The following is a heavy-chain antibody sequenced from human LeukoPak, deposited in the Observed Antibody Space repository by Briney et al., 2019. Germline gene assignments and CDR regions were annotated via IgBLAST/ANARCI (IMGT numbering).Heavy chain of an antibody. CDR3: ARVLARRVVIIGYFDY. CDR2: IKQDGSEK. CDR1: GFTFSSYW. D-gene: IGHD3-3*01. V-gene: IGHV3-7*01. J-gene: IGHJ4*02. Sequence: SGGSLRLSCAASGFTFSSYWMSWVRRAPGKGLEWVANIKQDGSEKFYVDSVEGRFTISRDNAKNSLYLQMSSLRAEDTAVYYCARVLARRVVIIGYFDYWGQGTLVIVSS.